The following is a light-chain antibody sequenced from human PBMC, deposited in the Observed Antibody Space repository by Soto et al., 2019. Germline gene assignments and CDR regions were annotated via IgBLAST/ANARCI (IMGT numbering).Light chain of an antibody. Sequence: ALQLHQSTSSLSASMGDSVAVTCRASQPLSSYLNWYQRKPRKAPHLVIYAASSLQGGVPSRFGGRLSGTEFTLTSGSLQPDYSATYYCQRYNTYSTFGQGTKV. CDR2: AAS. CDR3: QRYNTYST. J-gene: IGKJ1*01. CDR1: QPLSSY. V-gene: IGKV1-13*02.